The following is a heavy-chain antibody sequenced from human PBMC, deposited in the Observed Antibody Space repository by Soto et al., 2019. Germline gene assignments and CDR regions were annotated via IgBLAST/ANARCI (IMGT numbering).Heavy chain of an antibody. J-gene: IGHJ4*03. CDR1: GFTFSSNA. D-gene: IGHD3-10*01. CDR2: VSGDGYAS. V-gene: IGHV3-23*01. CDR3: AGRHSSGSGSFDLAT. Sequence: EVRLLESGGGLVQPGGSLRLSCAGSGFTFSSNAMSWVRQAPGQGLEWVSSVSGDGYASDYADSVKGRFTVSRHNSKNTLYRQMNSLRAEETAVYYFAGRHSSGSGSFDLATWGPGTLVTISS.